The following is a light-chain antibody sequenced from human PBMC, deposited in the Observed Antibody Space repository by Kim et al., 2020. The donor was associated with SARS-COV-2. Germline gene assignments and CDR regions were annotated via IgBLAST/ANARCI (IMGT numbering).Light chain of an antibody. V-gene: IGLV3-19*01. CDR3: FSRGCGNQWM. J-gene: IGLJ3*02. CDR2: AKD. CDR1: SLRIYY. Sequence: SSELTQDPAVSVALGQTVRITCQGDSLRIYYASWYQQKPGQAPILVMYAKDNRPSGIPDRFSASSSGNIASLTITGALAEDEADYYCFSRGCGNQWMFGG.